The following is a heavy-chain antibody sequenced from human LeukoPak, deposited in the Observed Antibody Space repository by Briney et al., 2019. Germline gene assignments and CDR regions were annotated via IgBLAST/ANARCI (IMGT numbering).Heavy chain of an antibody. J-gene: IGHJ4*02. CDR3: ARGGQNFDFWRFDY. Sequence: PGGSLRLSCAGSGFTFNDHAMSWVRQAPGKGLEWVSSISGSGGSTYYADYVKGRSTISRDNSKKVVYFEMNSLRGEDTAVYFCARGGQNFDFWRFDYSGQGTLAVVSS. CDR1: GFTFNDHA. V-gene: IGHV3-23*01. CDR2: ISGSGGST. D-gene: IGHD3-3*01.